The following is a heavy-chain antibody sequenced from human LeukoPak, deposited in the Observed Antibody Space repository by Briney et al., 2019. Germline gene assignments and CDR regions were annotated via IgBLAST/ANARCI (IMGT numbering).Heavy chain of an antibody. CDR1: GFTFSSYS. CDR2: ISSSSSYI. D-gene: IGHD6-6*01. Sequence: PGGSLRLSCAASGFTFSSYSMNWVRQAPGKGLEWVSSISSSSSYIYYADSVKGRFTISRDNAKNSLYLQMNSLSAEDTAVYYCARDRLAARRVYDYWGQGTLVTVSS. CDR3: ARDRLAARRVYDY. J-gene: IGHJ4*02. V-gene: IGHV3-21*01.